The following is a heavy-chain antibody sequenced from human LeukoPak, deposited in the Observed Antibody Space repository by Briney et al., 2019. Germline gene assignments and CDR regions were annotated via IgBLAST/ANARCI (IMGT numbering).Heavy chain of an antibody. CDR2: INYSGST. Sequence: SGPGLVKPSETLSLTCTVSGGSISSSSYYWGWIRQPPGKGLEWIGSINYSGSTYYNPALQSRVTISVDTSKNQFSLKLSSVTAADTAEYYCARLPCGSTSCYGGFDYWGQGTLVTVSS. V-gene: IGHV4-39*01. CDR1: GGSISSSSYY. D-gene: IGHD2-2*01. CDR3: ARLPCGSTSCYGGFDY. J-gene: IGHJ4*02.